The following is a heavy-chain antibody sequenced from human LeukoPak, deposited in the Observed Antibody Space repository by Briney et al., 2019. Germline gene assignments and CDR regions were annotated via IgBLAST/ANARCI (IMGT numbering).Heavy chain of an antibody. Sequence: SETLSLTCTVSGGSISSSSYYWGWIRQPQGKGLEGIGSIYYSGSTYYNPSLKSRVTISVDTSKNQFSLKLSSVTAADTAVYYCARGSFNIVVVPPLNWFDPWGQGTLVTVSS. D-gene: IGHD2-2*01. J-gene: IGHJ5*02. CDR3: ARGSFNIVVVPPLNWFDP. CDR2: IYYSGST. V-gene: IGHV4-39*01. CDR1: GGSISSSSYY.